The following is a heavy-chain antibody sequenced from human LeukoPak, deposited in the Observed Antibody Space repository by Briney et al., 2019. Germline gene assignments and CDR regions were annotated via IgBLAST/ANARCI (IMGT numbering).Heavy chain of an antibody. V-gene: IGHV3-30*18. J-gene: IGHJ6*02. CDR2: ISYDGSNK. CDR3: AKDLSIAAAGTKNYYGMDV. D-gene: IGHD6-13*01. CDR1: GFTFSSYG. Sequence: GRSLRLSCAASGFTFSSYGMHWVRQAPSKGLEGVAVISYDGSNKYYADSVKGRFTISRDNSKNTLYLQMNSLRAEDTAVYYCAKDLSIAAAGTKNYYGMDVWGQGTTVTVSS.